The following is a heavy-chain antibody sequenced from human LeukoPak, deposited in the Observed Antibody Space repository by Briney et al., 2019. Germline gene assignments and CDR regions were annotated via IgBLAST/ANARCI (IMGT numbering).Heavy chain of an antibody. Sequence: PSQTLSLTCTVSGGSIRSGTYYWSWIRQPAGKGLEWIGRFYTSENTNYNPSLKSRVTMSLDTSKNQFSLKLSSVTAADTAVYYCARDDFGVVGFAYWGQGTLVTVSS. CDR3: ARDDFGVVGFAY. V-gene: IGHV4-61*02. D-gene: IGHD3-3*01. CDR1: GGSIRSGTYY. CDR2: FYTSENT. J-gene: IGHJ4*02.